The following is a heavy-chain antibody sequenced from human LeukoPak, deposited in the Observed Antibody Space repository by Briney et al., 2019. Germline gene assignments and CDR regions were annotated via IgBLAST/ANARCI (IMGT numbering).Heavy chain of an antibody. Sequence: GGSLRLSCAASGFTFSSYGMHWVRQAPGKGLEWATFIRYDGSNKYYADSVKGRFTISRDNSKNTLYLQMNSLRAEDTAVYYCAKDSVWFGEYTEYYFDYWGQGTLVTVSS. CDR3: AKDSVWFGEYTEYYFDY. J-gene: IGHJ4*02. CDR2: IRYDGSNK. D-gene: IGHD3-10*01. V-gene: IGHV3-30*02. CDR1: GFTFSSYG.